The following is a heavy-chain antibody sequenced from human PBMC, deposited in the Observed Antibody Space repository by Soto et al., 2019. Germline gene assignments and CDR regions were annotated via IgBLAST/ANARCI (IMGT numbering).Heavy chain of an antibody. CDR1: GGSISTYY. V-gene: IGHV4-59*01. Sequence: PSETLSLTCTVSGGSISTYYWSWVRQPPGKGLEWIGYVYYSGSTNYNPSLKSRFTISVDTSKNQFSLKLTSVTAADTAVYYCARRRGHYYYYMDVWGKGTTVTVSS. CDR2: VYYSGST. J-gene: IGHJ6*03. CDR3: ARRRGHYYYYMDV.